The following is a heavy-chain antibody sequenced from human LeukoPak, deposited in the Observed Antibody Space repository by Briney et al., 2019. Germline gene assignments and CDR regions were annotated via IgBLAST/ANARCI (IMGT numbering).Heavy chain of an antibody. CDR1: GFTFSDYY. CDR2: ITSSGTTI. J-gene: IGHJ4*02. V-gene: IGHV3-11*04. CDR3: AREGRDFWSGYPTTRLFDY. Sequence: PGGSLRLSCAASGFTFSDYYMSWIRQAPGKGLEWISYITSSGTTINYADSVKGRFTISRDNAKNSLYLQMNSLRAEDTAVYYCAREGRDFWSGYPTTRLFDYWGQGTLVTVSS. D-gene: IGHD3-3*01.